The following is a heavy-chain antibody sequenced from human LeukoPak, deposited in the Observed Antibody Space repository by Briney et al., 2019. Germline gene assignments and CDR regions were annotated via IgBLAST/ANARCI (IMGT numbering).Heavy chain of an antibody. V-gene: IGHV4-34*01. J-gene: IGHJ6*02. CDR2: INHSGST. Sequence: NPSETLSLTCAVYGGSFSGYYWSWIRQPPGKGLEWIGEINHSGSTNYNPSLKSRVTISVDTSKNQFSLKLSSVTAADTAVYYCARLNGGYYYYGMDVWGQGTTVTVSS. CDR3: ARLNGGYYYYGMDV. CDR1: GGSFSGYY.